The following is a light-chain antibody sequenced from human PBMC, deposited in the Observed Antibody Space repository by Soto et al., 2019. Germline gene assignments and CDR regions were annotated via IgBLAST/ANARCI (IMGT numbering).Light chain of an antibody. CDR2: DAS. V-gene: IGKV3-20*01. J-gene: IGKJ5*01. Sequence: DIVLTQSPGTLSLSPGGRATLSCRSSQSVTNSYLAWYQQKPGQPPRLLIYDASSRATGIPDRFSGSGSGTDFNITINRLEAEDFAVYYRQQYGDSITVGQGTRLEIK. CDR1: QSVTNSY. CDR3: QQYGDSIT.